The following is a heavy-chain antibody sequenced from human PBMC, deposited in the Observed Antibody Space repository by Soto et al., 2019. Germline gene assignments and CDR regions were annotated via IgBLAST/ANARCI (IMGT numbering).Heavy chain of an antibody. CDR2: IWFDGGNK. V-gene: IGHV3-33*01. Sequence: PGGSLRLSCAASGFTFSTYGMHWVRQAPGKGLEWVAVIWFDGGNKYYADSVKGRFTISRDNSKNTLYLQMNSLRADDTAVYYCARERSSTWYYFEYWGQGTQVTVSS. J-gene: IGHJ4*02. CDR1: GFTFSTYG. D-gene: IGHD2-15*01. CDR3: ARERSSTWYYFEY.